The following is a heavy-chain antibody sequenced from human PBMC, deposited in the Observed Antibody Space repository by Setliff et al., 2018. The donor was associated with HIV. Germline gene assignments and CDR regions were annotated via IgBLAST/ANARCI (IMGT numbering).Heavy chain of an antibody. CDR3: ARGSWKDGAQGYFFDH. D-gene: IGHD1-1*01. Sequence: SETLSLTCTVSGGSVTSYYWSWVRRPAGGGLEWIGHMHANGLTTYNPSLRSRAAISMETSKNQFSLSLRSVTAADTAVYYCARGSWKDGAQGYFFDHWGQGTLVTVSS. CDR1: GGSVTSYY. V-gene: IGHV4-4*07. J-gene: IGHJ4*02. CDR2: MHANGLT.